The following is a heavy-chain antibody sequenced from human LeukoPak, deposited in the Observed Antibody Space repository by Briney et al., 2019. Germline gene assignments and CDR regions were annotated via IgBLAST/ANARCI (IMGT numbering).Heavy chain of an antibody. CDR1: GGSISSSSYY. V-gene: IGHV4-39*01. Sequence: SETLSLTCTVAGGSISSSSYYWGWIRQPPGKGLEWIGSIYYSGSTYYNPSLKSRVTISVDTSKNQFSLKLSSVTAADTAVYYCARQFVGYSFFDYWGQGTLVTVSS. J-gene: IGHJ4*02. CDR2: IYYSGST. D-gene: IGHD5-18*01. CDR3: ARQFVGYSFFDY.